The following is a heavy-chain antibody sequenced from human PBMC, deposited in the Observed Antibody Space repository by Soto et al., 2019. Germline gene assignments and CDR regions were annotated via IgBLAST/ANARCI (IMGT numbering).Heavy chain of an antibody. Sequence: GGSLRLSCASSGFTLSSYAMSWVRQAPGKGLEWVSAISGSGGSTYYADSVKGRLTISRDNSTNTLYLQMNSLRAEDTAVDYCAAINYDFWRGDLYYIDYCGQGPLLTVSS. J-gene: IGHJ4*02. V-gene: IGHV3-23*01. CDR2: ISGSGGST. CDR3: AAINYDFWRGDLYYIDY. CDR1: GFTLSSYA. D-gene: IGHD3-3*01.